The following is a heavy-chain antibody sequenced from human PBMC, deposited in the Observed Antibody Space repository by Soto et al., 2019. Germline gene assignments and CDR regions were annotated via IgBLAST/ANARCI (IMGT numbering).Heavy chain of an antibody. D-gene: IGHD3-16*02. CDR2: INHSGST. Sequence: PSETLSLTCAVYGGSFSCYYWSWIRQPPGKGLEWIGEINHSGSTNYNPSLKSRVTISVDTSKNQFSLKLSSVTAADTAVYYCARRVSLRRFFDYWGQGTLVTVS. CDR1: GGSFSCYY. CDR3: ARRVSLRRFFDY. J-gene: IGHJ4*02. V-gene: IGHV4-34*01.